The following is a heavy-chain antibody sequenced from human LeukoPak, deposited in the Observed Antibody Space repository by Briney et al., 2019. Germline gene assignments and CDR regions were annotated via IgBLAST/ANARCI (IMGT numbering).Heavy chain of an antibody. V-gene: IGHV4-34*01. D-gene: IGHD2-15*01. Sequence: SETLSLTCAVYGGSFSGYYWSWIRQPPGKGLEWIGEINHSGSTNYNPSLKSRVTISVDTSKNQFSLKLSSVTAAVTAVYYCASHGGYCSGGSCYAIDYWGQGTLVTVSS. CDR2: INHSGST. CDR3: ASHGGYCSGGSCYAIDY. CDR1: GGSFSGYY. J-gene: IGHJ4*02.